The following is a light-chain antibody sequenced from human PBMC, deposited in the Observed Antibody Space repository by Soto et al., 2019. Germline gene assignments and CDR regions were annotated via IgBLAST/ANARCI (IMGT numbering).Light chain of an antibody. CDR3: QSYDRSLSGWV. Sequence: QSVLTQPPSASGAPGQGVSLSCTGSGSNIGADYAVHWYQQLPGTVPKLLIYDNSNRPSGVPDRFSGSKSGTSASLAITGLQAADEADYYCQSYDRSLSGWVFGGGTKLTVL. CDR1: GSNIGADYA. J-gene: IGLJ3*02. V-gene: IGLV1-40*01. CDR2: DNS.